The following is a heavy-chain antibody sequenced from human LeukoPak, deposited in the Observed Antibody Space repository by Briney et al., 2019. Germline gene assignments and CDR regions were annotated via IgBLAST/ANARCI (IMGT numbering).Heavy chain of an antibody. CDR2: IKQDGSEK. CDR1: GFTLGSYW. CDR3: VRVLLWFGEPYYMDV. J-gene: IGHJ6*03. D-gene: IGHD3-10*01. V-gene: IGHV3-7*04. Sequence: GGSLRLSCAASGFTLGSYWMSWVCQAPGKGLEWVANIKQDGSEKYYVDSVKGRFTISRDNAKNSLYLQMNSLRAEDTAVYYCVRVLLWFGEPYYMDVWGKGTTVTVSS.